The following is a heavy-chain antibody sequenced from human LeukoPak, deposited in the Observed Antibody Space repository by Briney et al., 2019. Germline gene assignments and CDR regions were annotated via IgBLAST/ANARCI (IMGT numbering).Heavy chain of an antibody. CDR1: GGSISSGGYY. Sequence: KPSETLSLICTVSGGSISSGGYYWSWIRQHPGKGLEWIGYIYYSGSTYYNPSLKSRVTISVDTSKNQFSLKLSSVTAADTAAYYCARAEKGYYDSSGYSTFDYWGQGTLVTVSS. V-gene: IGHV4-31*03. J-gene: IGHJ4*02. CDR3: ARAEKGYYDSSGYSTFDY. D-gene: IGHD3-22*01. CDR2: IYYSGST.